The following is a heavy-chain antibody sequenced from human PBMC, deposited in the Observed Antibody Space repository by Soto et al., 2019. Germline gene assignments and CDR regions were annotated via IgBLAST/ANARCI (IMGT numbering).Heavy chain of an antibody. CDR1: GGSFSSYY. CDR2: INHSGST. D-gene: IGHD5-12*01. CDR3: ARGEGRLVGTWFDP. Sequence: SETLSLTCDVYGGSFSSYYWNWIRQPPGKGLEWLGEINHSGSTNYNPSLESRVTISLDTSKTQFSLKLTSVTAADTAVYYCARGEGRLVGTWFDPWGQGTLVTVS. J-gene: IGHJ5*02. V-gene: IGHV4-34*01.